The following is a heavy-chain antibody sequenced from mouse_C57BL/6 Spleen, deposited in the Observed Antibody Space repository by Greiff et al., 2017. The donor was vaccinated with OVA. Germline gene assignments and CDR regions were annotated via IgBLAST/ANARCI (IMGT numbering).Heavy chain of an antibody. Sequence: VQLQQSGPGLVAPSQSLSITCTVSGFSLTSYGVHWVRQPPGKGLEWLVVIWSDGSTTYNSALKSRLSISKDNSKSQVFLKMNSLQTDDTAMCYCARHEQYDYAMDYWGQGTSVTVSS. V-gene: IGHV2-6-1*01. CDR1: GFSLTSYG. CDR3: ARHEQYDYAMDY. J-gene: IGHJ4*01. CDR2: IWSDGST. D-gene: IGHD2-10*02.